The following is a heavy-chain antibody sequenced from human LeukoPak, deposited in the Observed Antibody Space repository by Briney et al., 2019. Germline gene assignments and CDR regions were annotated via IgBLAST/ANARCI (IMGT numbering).Heavy chain of an antibody. D-gene: IGHD5-18*01. V-gene: IGHV3-30*04. Sequence: GGSLRLSCAASKFTFSSYTMHWVRQAPGKGLDWVAVISYDGRNKYCGDSVKGRFTISRDNSKNTLYLQMNSLRPEDTAIYYCARESRDTAMATDYWGQGTLVTVSS. CDR3: ARESRDTAMATDY. CDR2: ISYDGRNK. J-gene: IGHJ4*02. CDR1: KFTFSSYT.